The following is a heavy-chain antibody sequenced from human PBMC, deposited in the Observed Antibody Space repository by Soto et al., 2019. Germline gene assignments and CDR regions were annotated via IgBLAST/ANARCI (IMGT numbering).Heavy chain of an antibody. CDR2: IYYSGST. D-gene: IGHD6-13*01. Sequence: SETLSLTCSVSGVSISTTNYHWGWIRQAPGKGLEWIGTIYYSGSTYYNPSLKSRITVSVDTSKNQFSLKLSSVTAADTAVYYCARLGMASYYFDYWGQGTLVTVSS. J-gene: IGHJ4*02. CDR1: GVSISTTNYH. V-gene: IGHV4-39*01. CDR3: ARLGMASYYFDY.